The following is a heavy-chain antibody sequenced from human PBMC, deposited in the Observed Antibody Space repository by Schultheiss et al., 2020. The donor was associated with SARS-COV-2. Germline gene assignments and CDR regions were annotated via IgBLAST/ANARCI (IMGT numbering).Heavy chain of an antibody. CDR1: GFTFDDYA. Sequence: GGSLRLSCAASGFTFDDYAMHWVRQAPGKGLEWVSGISWNSGSIGYADSVKGRFTISRDNSKNTLYLQMNSLRAEDTAVYYCARGNYGDLSTIDYWGQGTLVTVSS. J-gene: IGHJ4*02. D-gene: IGHD4-17*01. CDR2: ISWNSGSI. CDR3: ARGNYGDLSTIDY. V-gene: IGHV3-9*01.